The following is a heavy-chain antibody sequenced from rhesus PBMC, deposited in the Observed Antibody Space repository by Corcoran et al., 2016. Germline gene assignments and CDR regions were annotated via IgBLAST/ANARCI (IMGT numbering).Heavy chain of an antibody. CDR1: GASISSNY. J-gene: IGHJ4*01. D-gene: IGHD4-29*01. V-gene: IGHV4-147*01. CDR3: ARGPSTTVADGFDC. CDR2: IYGGSGST. Sequence: QVQLQESGPGLVKPSETLPLTCAVSGASISSNYWIWIRQPPGKGLEWIGYIYGGSGSTSYNPPLKSRVTISKDTSKNQFSLKLSSVTAADTAVYYCARGPSTTVADGFDCWGQGVLVTVSS.